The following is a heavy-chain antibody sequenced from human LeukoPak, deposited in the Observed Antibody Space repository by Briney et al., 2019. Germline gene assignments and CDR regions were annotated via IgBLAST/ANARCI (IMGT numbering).Heavy chain of an antibody. J-gene: IGHJ6*04. V-gene: IGHV3-7*03. CDR1: GFTFSSYW. CDR2: IKQDGSEK. CDR3: ARGAYGGRGYYYGVDV. D-gene: IGHD4-23*01. Sequence: PGGSLRLSCAASGFTFSSYWMNGVRQAPGRGREGVANIKQDGSEKYYVDSVKGRFTISRDNTKNSLYLQMNSLRAEDTAVYFCARGAYGGRGYYYGVDVWGKGTTVTVSS.